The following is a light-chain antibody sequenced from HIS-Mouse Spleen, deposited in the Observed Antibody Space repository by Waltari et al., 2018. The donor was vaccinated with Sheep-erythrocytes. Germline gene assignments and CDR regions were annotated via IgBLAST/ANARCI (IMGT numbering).Light chain of an antibody. V-gene: IGLV2-23*01. Sequence: QSALTHPASVSGSPGQSITLSCPGTSRHVGGDNLVSGYQQHPGKAPKLMIYEGSKRPSGVSNRFSGSKSGNTASLTISGLQAEDEADYYCCSYAGSSTPWVFGGGTKLTVL. CDR1: SRHVGGDNL. CDR3: CSYAGSSTPWV. CDR2: EGS. J-gene: IGLJ3*02.